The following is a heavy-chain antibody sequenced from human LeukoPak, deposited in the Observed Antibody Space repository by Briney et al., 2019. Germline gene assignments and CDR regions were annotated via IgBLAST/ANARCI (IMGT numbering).Heavy chain of an antibody. CDR1: GFTFSSYE. Sequence: SGGSLRLSCAASGFTFSSYEMNWVRQAPGKGLEWVSAISGSGDTTYYADSVKGRFTISRDNSKNTLYVQMNSLRVDDTAVYYCAKEPLYYYWGQGTLVTVSS. D-gene: IGHD2-21*01. CDR2: ISGSGDTT. V-gene: IGHV3-23*01. J-gene: IGHJ4*02. CDR3: AKEPLYYY.